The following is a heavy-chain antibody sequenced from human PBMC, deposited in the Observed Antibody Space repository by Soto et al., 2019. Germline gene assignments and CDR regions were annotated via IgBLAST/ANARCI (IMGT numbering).Heavy chain of an antibody. CDR1: GGTFSSYA. Sequence: GASVKVSCKASGGTFSSYAISWVRQAPGQGLEWMGGIIPIFGTANYAQKFQGRVTITADESTSTAYMELSSLRSEDTAVYYCAGGPGYSYGYSEYYYGMDVWGQGTTVTVSS. D-gene: IGHD5-18*01. CDR2: IIPIFGTA. V-gene: IGHV1-69*13. J-gene: IGHJ6*02. CDR3: AGGPGYSYGYSEYYYGMDV.